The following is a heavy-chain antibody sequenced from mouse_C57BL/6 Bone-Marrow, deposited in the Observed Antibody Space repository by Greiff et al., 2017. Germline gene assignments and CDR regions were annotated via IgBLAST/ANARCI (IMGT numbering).Heavy chain of an antibody. CDR3: ARWLLRWYFAV. D-gene: IGHD2-3*01. V-gene: IGHV1-59*01. Sequence: QVQLQQPGAELVRPGTSVKLSCKASGYTFTSYWMHWVKQRPGQGLEWIGVIDPSDSYTNYNQKFKGKATLTVDTSSSTAYMQLSSLTSEDSAVYYCARWLLRWYFAVWGKGTTVTVSA. J-gene: IGHJ1*03. CDR1: GYTFTSYW. CDR2: IDPSDSYT.